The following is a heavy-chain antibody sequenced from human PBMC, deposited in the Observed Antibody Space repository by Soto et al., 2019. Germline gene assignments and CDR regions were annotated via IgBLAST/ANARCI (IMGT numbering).Heavy chain of an antibody. CDR2: IWYDGSNK. Sequence: QVQLVESGGGVVQPGRSLRLSCAASGFTFSSYGMHWVRQAPGKGLEWVAVIWYDGSNKYYADSVKGRFTISRDNSKNTLYLQMNSLRAEDTAVYYWARDDDSSGYFYGMDVWGQGTTVTVSS. V-gene: IGHV3-33*01. CDR3: ARDDDSSGYFYGMDV. CDR1: GFTFSSYG. J-gene: IGHJ6*02. D-gene: IGHD3-22*01.